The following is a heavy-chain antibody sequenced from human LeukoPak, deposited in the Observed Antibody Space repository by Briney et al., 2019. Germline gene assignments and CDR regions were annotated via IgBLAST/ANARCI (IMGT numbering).Heavy chain of an antibody. CDR2: IYDSGTT. CDR3: ARDFSAAFDI. J-gene: IGHJ3*02. V-gene: IGHV4-59*01. CDR1: GGSFGNYY. Sequence: SETLSLTCTVSGGSFGNYYWSWIRQPPGKGLEWIGYIYDSGTTNYNPSLKSRVTISVDTSKNQFSLKLSSVTAADTAVYYCARDFSAAFDIWGQGTMVTVSS. D-gene: IGHD2/OR15-2a*01.